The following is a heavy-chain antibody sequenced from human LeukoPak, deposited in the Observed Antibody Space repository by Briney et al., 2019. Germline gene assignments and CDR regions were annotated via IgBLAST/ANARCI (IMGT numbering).Heavy chain of an antibody. V-gene: IGHV1-69*01. CDR1: GVTFSRCA. Sequence: SVKVSCRAPGVTFSRCALSWVRQAPGHGLEWLGGIVPLAGTTNLAQKFQDRVTITADGSTSTIYTELSSLTSEDTAVYYCARDPGAPVRSFDIWGQGTMVTVSS. CDR3: ARDPGAPVRSFDI. D-gene: IGHD3-10*01. J-gene: IGHJ3*02. CDR2: IVPLAGTT.